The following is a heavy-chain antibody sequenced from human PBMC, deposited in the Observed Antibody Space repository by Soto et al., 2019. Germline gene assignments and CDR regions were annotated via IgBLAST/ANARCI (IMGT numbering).Heavy chain of an antibody. D-gene: IGHD3-22*01. CDR2: IWYDGSNK. J-gene: IGHJ4*02. CDR1: GFTFSSYG. CDR3: ARGDYYDSSAAFDY. V-gene: IGHV3-33*01. Sequence: GESLKISCAASGFTFSSYGMHWVRQAPGKGLEWVAVIWYDGSNKYYADSVKGRFTISRDNSKNTLYLQMNSLRAEDTAVYYCARGDYYDSSAAFDYWGQGTLVTVSS.